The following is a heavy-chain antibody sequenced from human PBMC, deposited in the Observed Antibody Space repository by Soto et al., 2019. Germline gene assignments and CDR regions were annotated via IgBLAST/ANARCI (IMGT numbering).Heavy chain of an antibody. D-gene: IGHD3-10*01. CDR1: GGSISSGGYY. CDR3: ARDALLWFGEFGFDY. V-gene: IGHV4-31*03. CDR2: IYYSGST. J-gene: IGHJ4*02. Sequence: SETLSLTCTVSGGSISSGGYYWSWIRQHPGKGLEWIGYIYYSGSTYYNPSLKSRVTISVDTSKNQFSLKLSSVTAADTAVYYCARDALLWFGEFGFDYWGQGTLVTVSS.